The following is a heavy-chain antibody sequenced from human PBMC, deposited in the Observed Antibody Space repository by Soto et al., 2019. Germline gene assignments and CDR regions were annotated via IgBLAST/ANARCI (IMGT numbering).Heavy chain of an antibody. CDR1: GGSISNHY. V-gene: IGHV4-59*11. CDR2: IYYNGNT. D-gene: IGHD7-27*01. Sequence: QVQLQESGPGLVKPSETLSLTCSVSGGSISNHYWSCIRQPPGKGLEWIGYIYYNGNTNYNPSLKSRVTMSVDKSRNQISLKLTTVTAADTAVYYCTRANWYSEYWGQGTLVTVSS. J-gene: IGHJ4*02. CDR3: TRANWYSEY.